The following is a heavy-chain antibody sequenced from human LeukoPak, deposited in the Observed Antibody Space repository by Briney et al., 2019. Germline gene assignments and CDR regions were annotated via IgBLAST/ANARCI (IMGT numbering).Heavy chain of an antibody. CDR1: GFTFTTYW. D-gene: IGHD3-16*01. CDR2: INGDGSNS. CDR3: ARTSPTSHFDY. J-gene: IGHJ4*02. Sequence: GGSLRLSCVASGFTFTTYWMHWVRQAPGKGLVWVSRINGDGSNSNYADSVKGRFTISRDNARNTLYLQMNGLRAEDTALYYCARTSPTSHFDYWGQGTLVTVSS. V-gene: IGHV3-74*01.